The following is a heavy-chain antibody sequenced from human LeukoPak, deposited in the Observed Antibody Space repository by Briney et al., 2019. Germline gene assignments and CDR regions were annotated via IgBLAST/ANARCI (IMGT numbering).Heavy chain of an antibody. V-gene: IGHV1-18*01. CDR3: ARDGGSSYSGWQELDY. CDR2: ISAYNGNT. D-gene: IGHD6-19*01. Sequence: ASVKVSCKASGYTFTSYGISWVRQAPGQGLEWTGWISAYNGNTNYAQKLQGRVTMTTDTSTSTAYMELRSLRSDDTAVYYCARDGGSSYSGWQELDYWGQGTLVTVSS. CDR1: GYTFTSYG. J-gene: IGHJ4*02.